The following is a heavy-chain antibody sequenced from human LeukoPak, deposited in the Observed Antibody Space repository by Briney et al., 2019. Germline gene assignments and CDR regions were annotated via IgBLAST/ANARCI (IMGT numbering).Heavy chain of an antibody. CDR3: ARSAFDSSGWKGNDY. D-gene: IGHD6-19*01. Sequence: SETLSLTCAVYVGSFSGYHWSWIRQSPGKGLEWIGEINYSGRANYNPSLQSRVIMSVDTSKNQFSLRLSSVTVADTAVYYCARSAFDSSGWKGNDYWAREHWSPSPQ. J-gene: IGHJ4*02. CDR2: INYSGRA. V-gene: IGHV4-34*01. CDR1: VGSFSGYH.